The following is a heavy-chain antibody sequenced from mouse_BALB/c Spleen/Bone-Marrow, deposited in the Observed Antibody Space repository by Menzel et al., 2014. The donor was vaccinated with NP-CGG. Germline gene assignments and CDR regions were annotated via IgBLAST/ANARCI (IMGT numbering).Heavy chain of an antibody. V-gene: IGHV1-7*01. CDR1: GYTFTSYW. D-gene: IGHD1-1*01. J-gene: IGHJ4*01. CDR3: ARPPYYYGSSYDAMGY. Sequence: QVQLQQSGAELAKPGASVKMSCKASGYTFTSYWMHWVKQRPGQGLEWIGYINPSTGYTEYNQKFKDKATLTADKSSSTAYMQLSSLTSEDSAVYYCARPPYYYGSSYDAMGYWGQGTSVTVSS. CDR2: INPSTGYT.